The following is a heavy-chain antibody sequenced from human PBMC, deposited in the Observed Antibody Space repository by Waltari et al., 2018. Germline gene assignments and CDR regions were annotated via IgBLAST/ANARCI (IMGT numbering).Heavy chain of an antibody. V-gene: IGHV4-61*01. CDR3: ARGEVGATRFDY. D-gene: IGHD1-26*01. CDR1: GGSVSSGSYY. CDR2: IYYSGST. J-gene: IGHJ4*02. Sequence: QVQLQESGPGLVKPSETLSLTCPVSGGSVSSGSYYWSWIRQPPGKGLEWIGYIYYSGSTNYNPSLKSRVTISVDTSKNQFSLKLSSVTAADTAVYYCARGEVGATRFDYWGQGTLVTVSS.